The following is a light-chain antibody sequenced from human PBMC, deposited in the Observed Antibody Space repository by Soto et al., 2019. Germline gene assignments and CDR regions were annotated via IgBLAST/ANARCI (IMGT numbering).Light chain of an antibody. CDR1: QGISNY. CDR2: AAS. J-gene: IGKJ4*01. CDR3: QKYNSAPLT. Sequence: DIQMTQSPSSLSASVGDRVTITCRASQGISNYLAWYQQKPWKVPKLLIYAASTLQSGVPSRVSGSGSGTDFTRTISSLQPEDVATYYCQKYNSAPLTFGGGTKVEIK. V-gene: IGKV1-27*01.